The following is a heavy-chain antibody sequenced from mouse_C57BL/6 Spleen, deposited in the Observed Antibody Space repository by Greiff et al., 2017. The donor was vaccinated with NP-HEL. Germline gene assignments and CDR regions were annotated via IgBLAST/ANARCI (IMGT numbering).Heavy chain of an antibody. D-gene: IGHD2-5*01. CDR2: ISSGGDYI. Sequence: EVHLVESGEGLVKPGGSLKLSCAASGFTFSSYAMSWVRQTPEKRLEWVAYISSGGDYIYYADTVKGRFTISRDNARNTLYLQMSSLKSEDTAMYYCTRGPYYSNYVDYWGQGTTLTVSS. J-gene: IGHJ2*01. CDR3: TRGPYYSNYVDY. CDR1: GFTFSSYA. V-gene: IGHV5-9-1*02.